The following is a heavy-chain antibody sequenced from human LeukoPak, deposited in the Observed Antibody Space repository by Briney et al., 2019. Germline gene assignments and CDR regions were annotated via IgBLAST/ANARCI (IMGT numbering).Heavy chain of an antibody. D-gene: IGHD1-26*01. J-gene: IGHJ4*02. CDR1: GGSISSSSYY. Sequence: SETLSLTCTVSGGSISSSSYYWGWIRQPPGKGLDWIGSIYYSGSTYYNPSLKSRVTISVDTSKNQFSLKLSSVTAADTAVFYRASLRERSYYARGFDYWGQGTLVTVSS. CDR2: IYYSGST. V-gene: IGHV4-39*01. CDR3: ASLRERSYYARGFDY.